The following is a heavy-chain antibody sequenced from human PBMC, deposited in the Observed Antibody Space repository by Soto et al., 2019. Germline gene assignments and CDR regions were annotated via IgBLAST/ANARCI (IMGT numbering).Heavy chain of an antibody. CDR1: GFTFSSYG. D-gene: IGHD5-12*01. V-gene: IGHV3-33*01. CDR3: ARGLLAPVGYGMDV. CDR2: IWFDGSNK. J-gene: IGHJ6*02. Sequence: QVQLVESGGGVVQPGRSLRLSCAASGFTFSSYGMHWVRQAPGKGLEWVAVIWFDGSNKYYADSVKGRFTISRDNSNNTLYLQINSRRAEDTAVYYCARGLLAPVGYGMDVWGQGTTVTVSS.